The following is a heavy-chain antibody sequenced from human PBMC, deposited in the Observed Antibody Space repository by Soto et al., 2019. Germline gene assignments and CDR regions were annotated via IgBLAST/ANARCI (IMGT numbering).Heavy chain of an antibody. V-gene: IGHV3-30-3*01. CDR3: ASWGVTHYYGMDV. CDR2: ISYDGSNK. Sequence: QVQLVESGGGVVQPGRSLRLSCAASGFTFSSYAMHWVRQAPGKGLGWVAVISYDGSNKYYADSVKGRFTISRDNSKNTLYLQMNSLRAEDTAVYYCASWGVTHYYGMDVWGQGTTVTVSS. CDR1: GFTFSSYA. J-gene: IGHJ6*02. D-gene: IGHD3-16*01.